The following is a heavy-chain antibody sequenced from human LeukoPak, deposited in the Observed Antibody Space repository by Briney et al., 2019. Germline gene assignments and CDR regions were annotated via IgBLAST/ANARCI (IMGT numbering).Heavy chain of an antibody. Sequence: GGSLRLSCAASGFTFSSYWMSWVRQAPGKGLEWVANIKQDGSEKYYVDSVKGRFTISRDNDKNSLYLQMNSLRAEDTAVYYCARCRYNWNLIPYYFDYWGQGTLVTVSS. V-gene: IGHV3-7*01. CDR1: GFTFSSYW. CDR2: IKQDGSEK. D-gene: IGHD1-7*01. CDR3: ARCRYNWNLIPYYFDY. J-gene: IGHJ4*02.